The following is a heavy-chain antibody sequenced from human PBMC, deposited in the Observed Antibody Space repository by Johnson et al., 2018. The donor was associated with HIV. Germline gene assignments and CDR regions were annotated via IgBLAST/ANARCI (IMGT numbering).Heavy chain of an antibody. J-gene: IGHJ3*02. CDR2: ITWNGGST. Sequence: VQLVESGGGVVRPGGSLRLSCAASGFNFDDYGMSWVRQTPGEGLAWVSGITWNGGSTAYAASVKGRFTLSRDNVKSSLYLQMNSLRAEDTALYYCAKDIEVEQQLVRRGDAFDIWGQGTMVTVSS. CDR1: GFNFDDYG. V-gene: IGHV3-20*04. D-gene: IGHD6-13*01. CDR3: AKDIEVEQQLVRRGDAFDI.